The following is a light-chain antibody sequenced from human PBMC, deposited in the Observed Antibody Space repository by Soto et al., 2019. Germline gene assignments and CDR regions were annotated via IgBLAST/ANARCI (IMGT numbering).Light chain of an antibody. Sequence: QSVLTQPPSVSGAPGQRVTISCTGSISNIGAGYDVHWYQQFPGKVPKLLIHGNNNRPSGVPDRFSGSKSGNTASLTISGLQAEDEANYYCNSYTTLSNRVFGTGTKLTVL. J-gene: IGLJ1*01. CDR1: ISNIGAGYD. V-gene: IGLV1-40*01. CDR2: GNN. CDR3: NSYTTLSNRV.